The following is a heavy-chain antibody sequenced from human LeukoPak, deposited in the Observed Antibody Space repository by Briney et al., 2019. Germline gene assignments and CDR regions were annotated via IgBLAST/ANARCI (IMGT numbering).Heavy chain of an antibody. Sequence: GGSLRLSCAASGFTFSDYYMSWIRQTPGKGLEWVSYISSSGTTMEYVDSVKGRFTISRDNAKDSLYLQMNSLGAEDTAVYYCAKGHTYGMIWGQGTLVTVSS. D-gene: IGHD5-18*01. CDR3: AKGHTYGMI. V-gene: IGHV3-11*01. CDR2: ISSSGTTM. CDR1: GFTFSDYY. J-gene: IGHJ4*02.